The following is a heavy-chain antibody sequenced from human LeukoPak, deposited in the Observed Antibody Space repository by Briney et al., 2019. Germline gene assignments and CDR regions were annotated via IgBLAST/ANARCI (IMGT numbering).Heavy chain of an antibody. Sequence: SETLSLTCTVSGGSISSGSYYWSWIRQPAGKGLEWIGRIYTSGSTNYNPSLRSRVTISVDTSKNQFSLKLSSVTAADTAVHYCARAVDTAMVLDYWGQGTLVTVSS. V-gene: IGHV4-61*02. CDR2: IYTSGST. CDR3: ARAVDTAMVLDY. D-gene: IGHD5-18*01. J-gene: IGHJ4*02. CDR1: GGSISSGSYY.